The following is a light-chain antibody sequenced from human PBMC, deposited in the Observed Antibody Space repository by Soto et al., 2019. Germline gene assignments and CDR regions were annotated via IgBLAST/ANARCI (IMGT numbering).Light chain of an antibody. CDR1: QSVSSN. CDR2: GAS. J-gene: IGKJ3*01. CDR3: QQAVT. Sequence: EIVMTQSPATLSVSPGERATLSCRASQSVSSNLAWYQQKPGQAPRLLIYGASTRATGIPARFSGSGSGTEFTLTISSLQSEDFAVYYCQQAVTFCPGTKVDIK. V-gene: IGKV3-15*01.